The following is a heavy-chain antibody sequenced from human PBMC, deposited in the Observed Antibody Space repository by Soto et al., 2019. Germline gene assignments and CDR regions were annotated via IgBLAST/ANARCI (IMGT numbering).Heavy chain of an antibody. CDR2: ISYDGRDS. J-gene: IGHJ4*02. CDR1: GFTFTAFA. CDR3: AKDRYFDSYHFDY. V-gene: IGHV3-30*04. D-gene: IGHD3-9*01. Sequence: QVQLVESGGGVVPPGTSLRLSCAVSGFTFTAFAIHWVRQAPGKGLEWVAVISYDGRDSHYADSVKGRLTISRDNSKNTVFLQINSLTTEDTAVYYCAKDRYFDSYHFDYWGQGTRATVSS.